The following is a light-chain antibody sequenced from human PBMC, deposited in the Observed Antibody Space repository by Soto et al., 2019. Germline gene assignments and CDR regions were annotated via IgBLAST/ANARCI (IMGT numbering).Light chain of an antibody. V-gene: IGLV2-14*01. CDR2: EVR. CDR3: CSYTRSNTYV. CDR1: SSDVGRYNY. J-gene: IGLJ1*01. Sequence: QSVLTQPASVSGSPGQSITITCTGTSSDVGRYNYVSWYQQHPGKAPKLMIYEVRNRPSGVSYRFSGSKSGNTASLTISGLQPEDEADYYCCSYTRSNTYVFASGTKLTVL.